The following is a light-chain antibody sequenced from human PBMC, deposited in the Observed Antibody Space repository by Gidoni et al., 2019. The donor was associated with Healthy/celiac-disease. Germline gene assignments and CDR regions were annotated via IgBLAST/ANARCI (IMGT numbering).Light chain of an antibody. V-gene: IGLV2-14*01. CDR2: EVS. Sequence: QSALTQPASVSGSPGQAITISCTGTSSDVGGYNYFPWYQQHPGKAPKLMIYEVSNRPSGVSNRCSGSKSGNTASLTISGLQAEDDADYYCSSYTSSSTLVFGGGTKLTVL. J-gene: IGLJ2*01. CDR3: SSYTSSSTLV. CDR1: SSDVGGYNY.